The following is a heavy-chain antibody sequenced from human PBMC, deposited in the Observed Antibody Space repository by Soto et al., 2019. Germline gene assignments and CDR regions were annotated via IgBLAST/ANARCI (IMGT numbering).Heavy chain of an antibody. J-gene: IGHJ2*01. Sequence: EVQLVESGGGLVQPGGSLKLSCAASGFTFSGSAMHWVRQASGKGLEWVGRIRSKANSYATAYAASVKGSFTISRDDSKKTAYLQMNSPKSEDTAVYYCTRHALQDCGGDCYLFPYFDLWGRGTLVTVSS. CDR1: GFTFSGSA. CDR3: TRHALQDCGGDCYLFPYFDL. D-gene: IGHD2-21*02. V-gene: IGHV3-73*02. CDR2: IRSKANSYAT.